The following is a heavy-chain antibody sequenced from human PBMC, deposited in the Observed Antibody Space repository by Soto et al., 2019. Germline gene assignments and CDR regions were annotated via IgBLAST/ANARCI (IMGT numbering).Heavy chain of an antibody. CDR2: TYYRSKWYN. Sequence: QSQTLSLTCAISGDSVSSNSAAWNWIRQSPSRGLEWLGRTYYRSKWYNDYAVSVKSRITINPDTSKNQFSLQLNSVTPEDTAVYYCAREVQIMITFGGVPHYFDYWGQGTLVTVSS. D-gene: IGHD3-16*01. V-gene: IGHV6-1*01. CDR1: GDSVSSNSAA. CDR3: AREVQIMITFGGVPHYFDY. J-gene: IGHJ4*02.